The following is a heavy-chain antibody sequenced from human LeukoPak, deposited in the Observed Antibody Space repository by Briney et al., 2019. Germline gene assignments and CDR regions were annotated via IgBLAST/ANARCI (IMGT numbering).Heavy chain of an antibody. J-gene: IGHJ6*02. Sequence: SETLSLTCAVYGGSFSGYYWSWIRQPPGKGLEWIGEINHSGSTNYNPSLKSRVTISVDTSKNRFSLKLSSVTAADTAVYYCAQGGVVPAAIGYYYYGMDVWGQGTTVTVSS. CDR2: INHSGST. V-gene: IGHV4-34*01. CDR3: AQGGVVPAAIGYYYYGMDV. CDR1: GGSFSGYY. D-gene: IGHD2-2*01.